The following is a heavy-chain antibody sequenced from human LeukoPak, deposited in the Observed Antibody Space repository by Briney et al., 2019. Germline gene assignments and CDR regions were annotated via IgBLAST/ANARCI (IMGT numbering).Heavy chain of an antibody. J-gene: IGHJ4*02. V-gene: IGHV1-46*01. Sequence: ASVKVSCKASGYTFTSSHMHWVRQAPGQGLEWMGIINPSDVSTSYSQKFQGRVTMTRNTSISTAYMELSSLRSEDTAVYYCARGLVYCSGGSCSHLDHWGQGTLVTVSS. CDR2: INPSDVST. D-gene: IGHD2-15*01. CDR1: GYTFTSSH. CDR3: ARGLVYCSGGSCSHLDH.